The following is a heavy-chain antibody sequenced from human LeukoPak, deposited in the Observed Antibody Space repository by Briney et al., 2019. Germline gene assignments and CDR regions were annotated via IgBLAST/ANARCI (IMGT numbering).Heavy chain of an antibody. CDR3: ARDPLGTGDYPLDY. Sequence: KPSETLSLTCAVYGGSFSGYYWSWIRQPPGKGLEWIGEINHSGSTYYNPSLKSRVTISVDTSKNQFSLKLSSVTAADTAVYYCARDPLGTGDYPLDYWGQGTLVTVSS. CDR2: INHSGST. V-gene: IGHV4-34*01. J-gene: IGHJ4*02. D-gene: IGHD4-17*01. CDR1: GGSFSGYY.